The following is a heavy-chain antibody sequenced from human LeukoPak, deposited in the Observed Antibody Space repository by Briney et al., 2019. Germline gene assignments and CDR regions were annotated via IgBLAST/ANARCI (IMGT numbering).Heavy chain of an antibody. D-gene: IGHD1-1*01. CDR2: ISAYNGNT. J-gene: IGHJ6*03. V-gene: IGHV1-18*01. CDR3: ARVTGTLKRNEYYYYMDV. Sequence: GASVKVSCKASGYTFTSYGISWVRQAPGQGLEWMGWISAYNGNTNYAQKLQGRVTMTTDTSTSAAYMELRSLRSDDTAVYYCARVTGTLKRNEYYYYMDVWAKGTTVTVSS. CDR1: GYTFTSYG.